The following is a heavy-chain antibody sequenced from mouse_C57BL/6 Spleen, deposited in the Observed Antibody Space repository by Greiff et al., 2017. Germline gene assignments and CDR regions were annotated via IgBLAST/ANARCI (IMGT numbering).Heavy chain of an antibody. D-gene: IGHD1-1*01. CDR1: GYTFTSYW. Sequence: QVQLKQPGAELVMPGASVKLSCKASGYTFTSYWMHWVKQRPGQGLEWIGEIDPSDSYTNYNQKFKGKSTLTVDKSSSTAYMQLSSLTSEDSAVYYCAREGYGRKYYFDYWGQGTTLTVSS. CDR2: IDPSDSYT. V-gene: IGHV1-69*01. CDR3: AREGYGRKYYFDY. J-gene: IGHJ2*01.